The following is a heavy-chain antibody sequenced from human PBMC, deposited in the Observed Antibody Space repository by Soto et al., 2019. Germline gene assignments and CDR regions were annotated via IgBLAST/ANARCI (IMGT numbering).Heavy chain of an antibody. CDR2: IYHSGST. J-gene: IGHJ4*02. CDR3: ALRGSSSVYGY. CDR1: GGSISSSNW. Sequence: SETLSLTCAVSGGSISSSNWWSWVRQPPGKGLEWIGEIYHSGSTNYNPSLESRVTISVDKSKNQFSLKLSSVTAADTAVYYCALRGSSSVYGYWGQGTLVTVSS. D-gene: IGHD6-6*01. V-gene: IGHV4-4*02.